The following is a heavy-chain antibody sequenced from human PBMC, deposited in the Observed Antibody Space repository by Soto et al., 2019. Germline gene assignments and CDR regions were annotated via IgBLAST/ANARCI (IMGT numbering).Heavy chain of an antibody. J-gene: IGHJ6*02. CDR2: LTSNSDGATT. D-gene: IGHD5-18*01. V-gene: IGHV3-15*01. Sequence: LSQRGSAVIYSQAWMLGDHQAAEKALEWFGRLTSNSDGATTHYAGPVKGRFTIPRDDSTNMLYLQMSSLKTEDTAVYYCATVDRAMVRVSYYSYYYSMDVWAQGT. CDR3: ATVDRAMVRVSYYSYYYSMDV. CDR1: AVIYSQAW.